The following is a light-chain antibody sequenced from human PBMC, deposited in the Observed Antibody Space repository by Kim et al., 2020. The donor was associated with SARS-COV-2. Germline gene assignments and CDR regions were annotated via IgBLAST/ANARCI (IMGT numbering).Light chain of an antibody. CDR2: DAS. CDR1: QSVSSY. V-gene: IGKV3-11*01. Sequence: PGERATRTCRASQSVSSYVAWYQQKPGQAPRLLIYDASNRATGIPARFSGSGYGTDFTLTISSLEPEDFAVYYCQQRSNWPPAWTSGQGTKVDIK. J-gene: IGKJ1*01. CDR3: QQRSNWPPAWT.